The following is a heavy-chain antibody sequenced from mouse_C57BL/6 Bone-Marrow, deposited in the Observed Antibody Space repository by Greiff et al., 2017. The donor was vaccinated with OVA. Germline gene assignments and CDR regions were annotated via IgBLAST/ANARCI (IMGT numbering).Heavy chain of an antibody. CDR2: IHPNSGST. CDR3: ARYPLSGWYFDV. CDR1: GYTFTSYW. J-gene: IGHJ1*03. D-gene: IGHD1-3*01. V-gene: IGHV1-64*01. Sequence: QVQLKQPGAELVKPGASVKLSCKASGYTFTSYWLHWVKQRPGQGLEWIGMIHPNSGSTNYNEKFKSKAPLTVDKSSSTAYMQLSSLTSEDSAVYFCARYPLSGWYFDVWGTGTTVTVSS.